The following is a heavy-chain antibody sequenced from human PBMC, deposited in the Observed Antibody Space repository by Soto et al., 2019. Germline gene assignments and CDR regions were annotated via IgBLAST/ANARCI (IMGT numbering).Heavy chain of an antibody. V-gene: IGHV1-2*02. J-gene: IGHJ4*02. CDR2: ITPDSGDT. CDR3: ARDQRSYGEVPFDY. CDR1: GYTFTDYH. D-gene: IGHD3-16*01. Sequence: ASVKVSCKASGYTFTDYHMHWVRQAPGQGLEWMGWITPDSGDTKYAQKFQDRVTMTRDTSMNTVYMELSRLRSDDTAVYYCARDQRSYGEVPFDYWGQGTLVTVSS.